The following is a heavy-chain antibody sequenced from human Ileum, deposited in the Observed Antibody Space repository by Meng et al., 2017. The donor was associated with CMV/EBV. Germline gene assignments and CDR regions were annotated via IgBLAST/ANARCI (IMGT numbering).Heavy chain of an antibody. V-gene: IGHV3-74*01. J-gene: IGHJ6*02. Sequence: GESLKISCAASGFTFSSYWMHWVRQTPGKGLVWVARINSDGSSTSYADSVKGRFTISRDNAKNTVYLQMNSLRAEDTTVYYCARGMVEALYYYYGIDVWGQGNTVNGAS. D-gene: IGHD3-10*01. CDR3: ARGMVEALYYYYGIDV. CDR1: GFTFSSYW. CDR2: INSDGSST.